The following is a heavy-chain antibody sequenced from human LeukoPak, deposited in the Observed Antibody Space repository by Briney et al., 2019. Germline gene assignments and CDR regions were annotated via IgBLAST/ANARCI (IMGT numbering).Heavy chain of an antibody. J-gene: IGHJ6*03. CDR2: IYSGGST. D-gene: IGHD3-3*01. CDR3: AKDYAEYYDFWSGYIGTYYYYYMDV. Sequence: GGSLRLSCAASGFTVSSNYMSWVRQAPGKGLEWVSVIYSGGSTYYADSVKGRFTISRDNSKNTLYLQMNSLRAEDTAVYYCAKDYAEYYDFWSGYIGTYYYYYMDVWGKGTTVTVSS. V-gene: IGHV3-66*01. CDR1: GFTVSSNY.